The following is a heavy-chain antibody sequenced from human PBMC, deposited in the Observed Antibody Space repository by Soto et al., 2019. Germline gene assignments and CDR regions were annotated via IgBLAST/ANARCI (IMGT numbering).Heavy chain of an antibody. Sequence: ESGGGVVQPGRSLRLSCAASGFTFSSYAMHCVRQAPGKGLEWVAVISYDGSNKYYADSVKGRFTISRDNSKNTLYLQMNSLRAEDTAVYYCARGGQLLYKRYGMDVWGQGTTVTVSS. CDR3: ARGGQLLYKRYGMDV. CDR1: GFTFSSYA. J-gene: IGHJ6*02. D-gene: IGHD2-2*02. V-gene: IGHV3-30-3*01. CDR2: ISYDGSNK.